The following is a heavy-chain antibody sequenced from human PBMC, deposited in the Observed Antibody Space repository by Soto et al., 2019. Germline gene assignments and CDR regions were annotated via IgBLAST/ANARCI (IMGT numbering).Heavy chain of an antibody. CDR1: GFTFSSYS. D-gene: IGHD6-13*01. CDR3: ARDSSSWEPYNWFDP. Sequence: PGGSLRLSCAASGFTFSSYSMNWVRQAPGKGLEWVSSISSSSSYIYYAGSVKGRFTISRDNAKNSLYLQMNSLRAEDTAVYYCARDSSSWEPYNWFDPWGQGTLVTVSS. J-gene: IGHJ5*02. CDR2: ISSSSSYI. V-gene: IGHV3-21*01.